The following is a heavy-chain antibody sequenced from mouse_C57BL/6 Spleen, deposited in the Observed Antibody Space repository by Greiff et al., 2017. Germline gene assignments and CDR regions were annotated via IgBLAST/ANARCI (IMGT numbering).Heavy chain of an antibody. Sequence: EVQLQQSGPELVKPGASVKISCKASGYSFTDYNMNWVKQSNGMSLEWIGVINPNYGTTSYNTKFKGKATLTVAHSSSTAYMPHNSLTSEASAVYYCALCYYGSSYFDYWGQGTTLTVSS. J-gene: IGHJ2*01. V-gene: IGHV1-39*01. CDR3: ALCYYGSSYFDY. D-gene: IGHD1-1*01. CDR2: INPNYGTT. CDR1: GYSFTDYN.